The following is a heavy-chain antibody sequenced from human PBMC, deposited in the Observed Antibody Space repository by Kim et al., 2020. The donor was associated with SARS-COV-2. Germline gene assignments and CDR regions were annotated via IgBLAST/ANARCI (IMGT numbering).Heavy chain of an antibody. CDR2: IYSGGST. Sequence: GGSLRLSCAASGFTVSKNYMSWVRQAPGKGLEWVSVIYSGGSTYYADSVKGRFTISRDNSKNTLYLQMNSLRAEDTAVYYCARSGYPQKFDYWGQGTLVTVSS. D-gene: IGHD3-10*01. J-gene: IGHJ4*02. V-gene: IGHV3-53*01. CDR1: GFTVSKNY. CDR3: ARSGYPQKFDY.